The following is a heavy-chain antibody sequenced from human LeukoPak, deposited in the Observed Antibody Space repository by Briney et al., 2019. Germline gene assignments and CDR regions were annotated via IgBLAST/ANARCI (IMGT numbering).Heavy chain of an antibody. CDR1: GGSFSGYY. CDR3: ASSGCSSTSCPPDY. J-gene: IGHJ4*02. CDR2: INHSGST. D-gene: IGHD2-2*01. V-gene: IGHV4-34*01. Sequence: PSETLSLTCAVYGGSFSGYYWSWIRQPPGKGLEWIGEINHSGSTNYNPSLKSRVTISVDTSKNQFSLELSSVTAAGTAVYYCASSGCSSTSCPPDYWGQGTLVTVSS.